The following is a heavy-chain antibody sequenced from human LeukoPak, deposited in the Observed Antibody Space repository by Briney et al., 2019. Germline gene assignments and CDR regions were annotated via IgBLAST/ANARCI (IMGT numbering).Heavy chain of an antibody. D-gene: IGHD4-23*01. CDR2: ISGSGDIT. CDR3: AKRFAYGGVDY. J-gene: IGHJ4*02. V-gene: IGHV3-23*01. CDR1: GFTFTTHA. Sequence: GGSLTLSCAASGFTFTTHAMSWVRPAPGKGLEWVSAISGSGDITYYADSVKGRFTISRDNSKNTLYLQMNSLRAEDTAVYYCAKRFAYGGVDYWGQGALVTVSS.